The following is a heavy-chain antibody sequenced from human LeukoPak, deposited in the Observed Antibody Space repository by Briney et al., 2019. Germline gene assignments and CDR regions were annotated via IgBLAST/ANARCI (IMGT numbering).Heavy chain of an antibody. Sequence: SETLSLTCAVYGGSISSYYWSWIRQPPGKGLEWIGYIYYSGSTNYNPSLKSRVTISVDTSKNQFSLKLSSVTAADTAVYYCARSLKYSSSWYRIDYWGQGTLVTVSS. CDR3: ARSLKYSSSWYRIDY. D-gene: IGHD6-13*01. CDR1: GGSISSYY. V-gene: IGHV4-59*08. CDR2: IYYSGST. J-gene: IGHJ4*02.